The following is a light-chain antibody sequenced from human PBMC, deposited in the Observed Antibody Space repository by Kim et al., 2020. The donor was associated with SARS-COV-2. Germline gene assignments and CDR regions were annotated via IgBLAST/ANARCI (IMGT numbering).Light chain of an antibody. Sequence: VSVSSGQTASITCAGHELGKTYVAWYQQKAGQSPVVVIYQDNKRPSGVPERFSGSNSGNTATLTISGTQSMDEADYFCQTWDNRLVFGGGTKVTVL. V-gene: IGLV3-1*01. CDR1: ELGKTY. CDR2: QDN. CDR3: QTWDNRLV. J-gene: IGLJ3*02.